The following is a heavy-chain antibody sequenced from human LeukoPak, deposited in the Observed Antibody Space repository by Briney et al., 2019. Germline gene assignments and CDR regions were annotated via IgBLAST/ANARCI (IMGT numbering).Heavy chain of an antibody. CDR3: AKDDGPTVVATAKFHY. Sequence: GGSLRLSCAASGFTFSSYWMSWVRQAPGKGLEWVANIKQDGSEKYYVDSVKGRFTISRDNSKNTLYLQMSSLRAEDTAVYYCAKDDGPTVVATAKFHYWGQGTLVTVSS. CDR2: IKQDGSEK. D-gene: IGHD2-21*02. V-gene: IGHV3-7*01. J-gene: IGHJ4*02. CDR1: GFTFSSYW.